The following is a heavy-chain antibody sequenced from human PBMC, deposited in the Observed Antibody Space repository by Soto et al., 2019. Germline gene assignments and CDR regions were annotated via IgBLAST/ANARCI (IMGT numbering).Heavy chain of an antibody. J-gene: IGHJ6*02. V-gene: IGHV1-2*04. D-gene: IGHD3-10*01. CDR2: INPNSGGT. Sequence: ASVKVSCXASGYTFTGYYMHWVRQAPGQGLEWMGWINPNSGGTNYAQKFQGWVTMTRDTPISTAYMELSRLRSDDTAVYYCARDYIPSYGMDVWGQGTTVTVSS. CDR3: ARDYIPSYGMDV. CDR1: GYTFTGYY.